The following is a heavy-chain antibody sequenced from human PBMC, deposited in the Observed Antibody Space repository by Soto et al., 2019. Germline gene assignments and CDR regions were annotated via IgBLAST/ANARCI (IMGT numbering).Heavy chain of an antibody. D-gene: IGHD3-10*01. CDR1: GFTFSDSF. V-gene: IGHV3-11*01. CDR2: ISGRDGNI. Sequence: QVQLVESGGGLVKPGRSLRLSCAASGFTFSDSFMSWSRQTPGKGLEWLSYISGRDGNIYYADSVRGRFTISRDNAKMSVYLHMNILRAGVTAVYFCAGVQGQNYLAVWGKGTTVTVS. CDR3: AGVQGQNYLAV. J-gene: IGHJ6*03.